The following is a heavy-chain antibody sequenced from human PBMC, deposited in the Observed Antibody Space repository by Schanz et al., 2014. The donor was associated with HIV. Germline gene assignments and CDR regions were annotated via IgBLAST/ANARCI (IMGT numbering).Heavy chain of an antibody. CDR3: ARGFLMGRDYDYILGSSRYAAWFDP. V-gene: IGHV4-34*02. CDR2: IGHSGST. J-gene: IGHJ5*02. Sequence: QVRLQQWGAGLLKPSETLTLTCAVYGDSLSDNYWTWIRQSPGKGLEWIGEIGHSGSTNYHPSLKDRGTMEVDPAKNECSRKCVSGAAADTAVYYCARGFLMGRDYDYILGSSRYAAWFDPWGQGTLVTVSS. D-gene: IGHD3-16*01. CDR1: GDSLSDNY.